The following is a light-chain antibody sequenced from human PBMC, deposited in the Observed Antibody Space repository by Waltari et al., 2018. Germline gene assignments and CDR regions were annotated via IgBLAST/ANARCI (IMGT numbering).Light chain of an antibody. CDR2: GAS. CDR1: QGISNW. Sequence: DIKMTQSPSSVSASVGDRITITGRASQGISNWLDWYQQKPGKAPKLLIYGASSLQSGVPSRFSGSGSGTDFTLTITSLQPEDFATYYCLQDNSFPPSFGQGTKLEIK. V-gene: IGKV1D-12*01. J-gene: IGKJ2*01. CDR3: LQDNSFPPS.